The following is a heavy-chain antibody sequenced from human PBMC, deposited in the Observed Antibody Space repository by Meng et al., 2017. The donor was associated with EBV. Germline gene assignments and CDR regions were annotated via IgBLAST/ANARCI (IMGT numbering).Heavy chain of an antibody. CDR2: LIPMFGTA. V-gene: IGHV1-69*01. D-gene: IGHD3-10*01. Sequence: QVQLVQSGVEVKKAGSSVKVSCRTSGGPFRNSAISWVRQAPGQGLEWIGGLIPMFGTANYAKKFQDRVTITADESTTTGYMEMSSLRSEDTAVYYCARESGRGYTPDYWGQGTLVTVSA. J-gene: IGHJ4*02. CDR1: GGPFRNSA. CDR3: ARESGRGYTPDY.